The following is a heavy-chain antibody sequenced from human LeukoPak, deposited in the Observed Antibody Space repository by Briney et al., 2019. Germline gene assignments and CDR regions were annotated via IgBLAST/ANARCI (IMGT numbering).Heavy chain of an antibody. CDR3: ARDRAPYCSSTSCYQGHDY. J-gene: IGHJ4*02. CDR2: INHSGST. Sequence: SETLSLTCAVYGGSFSGYYWSWIRQPPGKGLEWIGGINHSGSTNYNPSLKSRVTISVDTSKNQFSLKLSSATAADTAVYYCARDRAPYCSSTSCYQGHDYWGQGTLVTVSS. V-gene: IGHV4-34*01. CDR1: GGSFSGYY. D-gene: IGHD2-2*01.